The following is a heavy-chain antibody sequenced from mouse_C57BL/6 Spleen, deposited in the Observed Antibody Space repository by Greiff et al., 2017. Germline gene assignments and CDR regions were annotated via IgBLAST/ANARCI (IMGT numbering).Heavy chain of an antibody. J-gene: IGHJ2*01. CDR1: GFTFSSYG. CDR2: ISSGGSYT. Sequence: EVKLVESGGDLVKPGGSLKLSCAASGFTFSSYGMSWVRQTPDKRLEWVATISSGGSYTYYPDSVKGRFTISRDNAKNTLYLQMSSLKSEDTAVYYCASGPYGDYGYWGQGTTLTVSS. D-gene: IGHD1-1*02. V-gene: IGHV5-6*01. CDR3: ASGPYGDYGY.